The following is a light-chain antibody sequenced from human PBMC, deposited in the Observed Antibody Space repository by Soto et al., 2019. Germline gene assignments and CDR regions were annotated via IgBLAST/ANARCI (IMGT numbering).Light chain of an antibody. CDR2: KAS. CDR3: QHYNSYSEA. V-gene: IGKV1-5*03. Sequence: DIQMNQSASTLSGYIGDRVTITCRASQTISSWLAWYQQKPGKAPKLLIYKASTLKSGVPSRFSGSGSGTEFTLTISSLQPDDFATYYCQHYNSYSEAFGQGTKAAI. J-gene: IGKJ1*01. CDR1: QTISSW.